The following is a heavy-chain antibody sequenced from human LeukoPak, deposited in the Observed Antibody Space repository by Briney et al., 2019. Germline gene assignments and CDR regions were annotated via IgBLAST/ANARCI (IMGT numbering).Heavy chain of an antibody. CDR1: GGSISSYY. CDR2: IYYSGST. J-gene: IGHJ3*02. CDR3: ARLHSSSWSRGAFDI. D-gene: IGHD6-13*01. V-gene: IGHV4-59*08. Sequence: SETLSLTCTVSGGSISSYYWSWIRQPPGKGLEWIGYIYYSGSTNYNPSLKSRVTISVDTSKNQFSLKLSSVTAADTAGYYCARLHSSSWSRGAFDIWGQGTMVTVSS.